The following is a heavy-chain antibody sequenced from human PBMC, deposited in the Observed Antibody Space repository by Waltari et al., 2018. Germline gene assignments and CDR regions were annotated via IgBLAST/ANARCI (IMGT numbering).Heavy chain of an antibody. D-gene: IGHD2-2*01. Sequence: QVQLLQWGAGLLKPSETLSLTCTVYGGSFRGYYWSWIRQPPGKGLEWIGEMNHSGSTNYNPSLKSRVTISVDTSKNQVSLKLSSVTAADTAVFYCARRPVTTHYFDYWGQGTLVTVSS. CDR1: GGSFRGYY. CDR2: MNHSGST. J-gene: IGHJ4*02. V-gene: IGHV4-34*01. CDR3: ARRPVTTHYFDY.